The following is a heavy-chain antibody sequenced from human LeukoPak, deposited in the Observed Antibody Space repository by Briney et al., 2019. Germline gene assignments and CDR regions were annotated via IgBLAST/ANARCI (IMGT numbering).Heavy chain of an antibody. Sequence: GGSLRLSCAASGFTFSSYWMSWVRQAPGKGLEGVANIKQDGSEKYYVDSVKGRFTISRDNAKNSLYLQMNSLRAEDTAVYYCARAYSSSWYWFDYWGQGTLVTVSS. CDR3: ARAYSSSWYWFDY. J-gene: IGHJ4*02. D-gene: IGHD6-13*01. CDR1: GFTFSSYW. V-gene: IGHV3-7*01. CDR2: IKQDGSEK.